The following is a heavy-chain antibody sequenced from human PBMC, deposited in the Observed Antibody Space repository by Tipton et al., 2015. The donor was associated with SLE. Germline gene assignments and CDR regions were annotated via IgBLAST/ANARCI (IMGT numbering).Heavy chain of an antibody. V-gene: IGHV4-59*12. CDR2: IYYSGST. D-gene: IGHD6-13*01. J-gene: IGHJ4*02. CDR3: ARGEAAAAEPYYFDY. CDR1: GGSISSYY. Sequence: TLSLTCTVSGGSISSYYWSWIRQPPGKGLEWIGYIYYSGSTNYNPSLKSRVTISVDTSKNQFSLKLSSVTAADTAVYYCARGEAAAAEPYYFDYWGQGTLVTVSS.